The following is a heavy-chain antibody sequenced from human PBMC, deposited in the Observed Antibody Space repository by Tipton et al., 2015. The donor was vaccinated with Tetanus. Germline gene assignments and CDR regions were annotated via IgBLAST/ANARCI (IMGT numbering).Heavy chain of an antibody. D-gene: IGHD6-19*01. CDR1: GYAFTSYD. CDR2: MNPNTGHA. V-gene: IGHV1-8*01. Sequence: QSGAEVKKPGASVKVSCKAFGYAFTSYDLNWVRHATGQGLEWLGYMNPNTGHAGYAQKFQGRVTMTTNISISTAYMELRNLRSDDTAVYFCARGNRGSGWYFWGQGTLVTVSS. J-gene: IGHJ4*02. CDR3: ARGNRGSGWYF.